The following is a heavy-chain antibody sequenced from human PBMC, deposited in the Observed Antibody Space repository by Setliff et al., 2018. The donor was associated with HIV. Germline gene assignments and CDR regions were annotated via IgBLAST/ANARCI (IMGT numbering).Heavy chain of an antibody. CDR3: AREVTRYSQDYALDI. V-gene: IGHV3-48*03. CDR2: ISSGGGTI. D-gene: IGHD2-2*02. CDR1: GFTFSSHE. J-gene: IGHJ3*02. Sequence: LRLSCAASGFTFSSHEMSWVRHAPGKGLEWVSYISSGGGTIYYADSVKGRFTISRDNAKNSLYLQMNSLRAEDTAIYYCAREVTRYSQDYALDIWGQGTMVTVSS.